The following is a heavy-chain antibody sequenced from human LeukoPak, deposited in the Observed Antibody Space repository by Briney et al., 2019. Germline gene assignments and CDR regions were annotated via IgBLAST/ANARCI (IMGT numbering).Heavy chain of an antibody. D-gene: IGHD1-7*01. Sequence: GGSLRLSCTASGFTFDDYGMSWVRQAPGKGLEWVSGINWNGGSTGYADSVKGRFTISRDNAKNSLYLQMNSLRAEDTALYYCARYQAGNWNYDYWGQGTLVTVSS. CDR3: ARYQAGNWNYDY. V-gene: IGHV3-20*04. CDR2: INWNGGST. CDR1: GFTFDDYG. J-gene: IGHJ4*02.